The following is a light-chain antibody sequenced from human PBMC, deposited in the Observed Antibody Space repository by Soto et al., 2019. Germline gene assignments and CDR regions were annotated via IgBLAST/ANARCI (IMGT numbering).Light chain of an antibody. V-gene: IGKV3-20*01. CDR2: GAS. CDR1: HIVSSSY. Sequence: IVLTQSPGTLSLSPGERATLSCRASHIVSSSYLAWYQQKPGQAPRLLIYGASSRATGIPDRFSGSGSGTDFTLTISRLEPEDFAVYYCQQFRTFGQGTKVDIK. CDR3: QQFRT. J-gene: IGKJ1*01.